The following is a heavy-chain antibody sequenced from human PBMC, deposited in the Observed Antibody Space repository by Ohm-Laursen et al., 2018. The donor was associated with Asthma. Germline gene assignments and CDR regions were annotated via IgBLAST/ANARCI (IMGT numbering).Heavy chain of an antibody. J-gene: IGHJ4*02. Sequence: SDTLSLICAISGGSISSSNWWSWVRQPPGKGLEWIGEIYHSGNINYNPSLKSRVTMSVDKSKNQFSLNLSSVTAADTAVYYCARDLAYYFDSWGQGTLVTVSS. CDR3: ARDLAYYFDS. V-gene: IGHV4-4*02. CDR2: IYHSGNI. CDR1: GGSISSSNW.